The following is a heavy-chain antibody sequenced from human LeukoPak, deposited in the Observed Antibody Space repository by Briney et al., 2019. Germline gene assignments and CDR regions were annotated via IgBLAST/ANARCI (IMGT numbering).Heavy chain of an antibody. CDR2: IIPLFDTA. Sequence: GASVRVSCKASGGTFNSYVISWVRQAPGQGLEWMGGIIPLFDTATYAQKFQDRVTITADTSTSTVYMELSSLRSEDTAVYFCARGSSGISSWFDPWGQGTLVTVSP. D-gene: IGHD6-19*01. CDR3: ARGSSGISSWFDP. J-gene: IGHJ5*02. CDR1: GGTFNSYV. V-gene: IGHV1-69*06.